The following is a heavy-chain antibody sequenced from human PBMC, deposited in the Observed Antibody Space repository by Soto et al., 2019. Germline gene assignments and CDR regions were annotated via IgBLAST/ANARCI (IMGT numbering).Heavy chain of an antibody. D-gene: IGHD2-8*02. Sequence: EVQLLEAGGGLIQPGGSLRLSCATSGFTFSNYAMSWVRQAPGKGLEWVSVFGIDSVTYYADSVRGRFTISRDNSMKTLHLQMTSLRAEDTALYYCAKARGSFDHTGPDQWGQGTPVTVSS. CDR1: GFTFSNYA. CDR3: AKARGSFDHTGPDQ. V-gene: IGHV3-23*01. CDR2: FGIDSVT. J-gene: IGHJ4*02.